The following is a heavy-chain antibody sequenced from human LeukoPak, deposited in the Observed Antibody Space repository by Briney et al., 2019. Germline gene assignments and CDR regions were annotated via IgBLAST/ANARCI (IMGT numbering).Heavy chain of an antibody. J-gene: IGHJ5*02. CDR2: ISGSGGDT. D-gene: IGHD6-6*01. Sequence: AGGSLRLSCAASGFTFSNYAMSWVRQAPGKGLEWVSGISGSGGDTYYADSVKGRFTISRDNSKNTLYLQMNSLRAEDTAVYYCARDLAAPYGNWFDPWGQGTLVTVSS. V-gene: IGHV3-23*01. CDR3: ARDLAAPYGNWFDP. CDR1: GFTFSNYA.